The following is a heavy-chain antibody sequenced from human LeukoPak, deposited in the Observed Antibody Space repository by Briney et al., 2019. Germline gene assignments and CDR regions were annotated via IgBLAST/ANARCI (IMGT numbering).Heavy chain of an antibody. CDR2: ISWNSGSI. Sequence: GRSLRLSCAASGFTFDDYAMHWVRQAPGKGLEGVSGISWNSGSIGYADSVKGRFTISRDNAKNSLYLQMNSLRAEDTALYYCAKDGAAAARTFDYWGQGTLVTVSS. CDR3: AKDGAAAARTFDY. V-gene: IGHV3-9*01. D-gene: IGHD6-13*01. J-gene: IGHJ4*02. CDR1: GFTFDDYA.